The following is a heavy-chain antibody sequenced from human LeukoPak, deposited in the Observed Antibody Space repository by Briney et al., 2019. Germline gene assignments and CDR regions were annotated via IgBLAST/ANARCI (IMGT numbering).Heavy chain of an antibody. D-gene: IGHD6-19*01. CDR3: ARPARSSGWYFDY. CDR1: GFTVSSNY. Sequence: GGSLRLSCAASGFTVSSNYMSRVRQAPGKGLEWVSVVYSGDSTDYADSVKGRFTISRDNSKNTLYLQMNSLRAEDTAMYYCARPARSSGWYFDYWGQGTLVTVSS. CDR2: VYSGDST. V-gene: IGHV3-66*04. J-gene: IGHJ4*02.